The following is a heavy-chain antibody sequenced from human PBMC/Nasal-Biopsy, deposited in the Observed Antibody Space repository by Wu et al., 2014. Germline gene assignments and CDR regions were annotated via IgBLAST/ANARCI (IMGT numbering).Heavy chain of an antibody. D-gene: IGHD5-12*01. J-gene: IGHJ3*01. CDR1: GFSLSTSGMW. Sequence: ALVKPTQTLTLTCSFSGFSLSTSGMWVSWIRQPPGKALEWLARIDWDGDEHYATSLKTRLTVSRDTSRNQVVLRMTNMDPVDTATYYCARIPEYSSDAFDVWGRGATVTVS. V-gene: IGHV2-70*11. CDR3: ARIPEYSSDAFDV. CDR2: IDWDGDE.